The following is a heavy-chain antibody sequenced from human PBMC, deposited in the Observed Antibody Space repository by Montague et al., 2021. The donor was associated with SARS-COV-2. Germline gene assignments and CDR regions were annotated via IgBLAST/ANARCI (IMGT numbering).Heavy chain of an antibody. CDR3: ARQQTSITLIVVVISSWFDS. J-gene: IGHJ5*01. D-gene: IGHD3-22*01. CDR1: GGSISSSSYY. CDR2: IYYSGSN. V-gene: IGHV4-39*01. Sequence: SETLSLTCTVSGGSISSSSYYWGWLRQPPGKGLEWIGSIYYSGSNYYNPSLKSRVTISVDTSKNQFSLKLSSVTAEDTAVYYCARQQTSITLIVVVISSWFDSWGQGTLVTVSS.